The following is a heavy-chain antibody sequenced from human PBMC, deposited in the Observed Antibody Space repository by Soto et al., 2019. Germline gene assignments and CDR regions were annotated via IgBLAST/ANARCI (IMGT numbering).Heavy chain of an antibody. V-gene: IGHV3-23*01. CDR2: ISGSGGST. Sequence: GGSLRLSCAASGFTFSSYAMSWVRQAPGKGLEWVSAISGSGGSTYYADSVKGRFTISRENAKNTLYLQMNSLRAGDTAVYYCARAGTMVRGNVAWFEPWGQGTLVTVSS. D-gene: IGHD3-10*01. CDR3: ARAGTMVRGNVAWFEP. CDR1: GFTFSSYA. J-gene: IGHJ5*02.